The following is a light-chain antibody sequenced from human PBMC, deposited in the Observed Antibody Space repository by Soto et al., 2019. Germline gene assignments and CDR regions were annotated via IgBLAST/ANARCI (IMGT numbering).Light chain of an antibody. CDR2: EDN. CDR3: QSYYSSSHFV. Sequence: NFMLTQPHSVSESPGKTVTISCTRSSGSIASNYVQWYQQRPGSAPTTVIYEDNQRPSGVPDRFSGSIDSSSNSASLTISGRKTADEAAYYCQSYYSSSHFVFGGGTKLTVL. V-gene: IGLV6-57*04. CDR1: SGSIASNY. J-gene: IGLJ2*01.